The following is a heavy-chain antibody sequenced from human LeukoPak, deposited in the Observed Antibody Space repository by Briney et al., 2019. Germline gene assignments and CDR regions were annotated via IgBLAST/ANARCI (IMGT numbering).Heavy chain of an antibody. CDR3: ARGRPLRYFDWLPIFPELDY. Sequence: SETLSLTCAVYGGSFSGYYWSWIRQPPGKGLEWIGEINHSGSTNYNPSLKSRVTISVDTSKNQFSLKLSSVTAADTAVYYCARGRPLRYFDWLPIFPELDYWGQGTLVTVSS. V-gene: IGHV4-34*01. CDR1: GGSFSGYY. J-gene: IGHJ4*02. CDR2: INHSGST. D-gene: IGHD3-9*01.